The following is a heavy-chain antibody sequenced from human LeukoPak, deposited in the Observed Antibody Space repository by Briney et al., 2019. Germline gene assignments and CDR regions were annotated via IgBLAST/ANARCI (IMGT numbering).Heavy chain of an antibody. Sequence: GESLKISCKGSGYSFTSYWIGWVRQMPGKGLEWMGIIYPGDSDTRYSPSFQGQVTISADKSISTAYLQWSSLKASDTAMYYCARHLRKGCCSSTSCHTWFDPWGQGTLVTVSS. CDR3: ARHLRKGCCSSTSCHTWFDP. J-gene: IGHJ5*02. V-gene: IGHV5-51*01. CDR2: IYPGDSDT. CDR1: GYSFTSYW. D-gene: IGHD2-2*02.